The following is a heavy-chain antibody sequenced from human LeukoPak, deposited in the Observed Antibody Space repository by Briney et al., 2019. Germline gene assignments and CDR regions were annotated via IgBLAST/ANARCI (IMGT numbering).Heavy chain of an antibody. D-gene: IGHD6-19*01. Sequence: SETLSLTCTVSGGSVSSSNYCWSWIRQPPGKGLEWIGYLYYSGSTNYNPSLKSRATISVDTSKNQFSLKMRSVTAADTAVYYCARTNSGWYYFDYWGQGTLVTVSS. CDR2: LYYSGST. J-gene: IGHJ4*02. CDR1: GGSVSSSNYC. V-gene: IGHV4-61*01. CDR3: ARTNSGWYYFDY.